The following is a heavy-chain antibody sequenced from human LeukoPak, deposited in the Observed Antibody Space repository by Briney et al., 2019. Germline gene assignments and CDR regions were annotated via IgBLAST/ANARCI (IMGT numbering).Heavy chain of an antibody. CDR3: SRAGDYDQYFFDS. V-gene: IGHV3-7*03. CDR2: INQDGSEK. J-gene: IGHJ4*02. Sequence: PGGSLRLSCGASGFTFDDYWMSWVRQAPGQGLEWVANINQDGSEKYYLDSAKGRFTISRDNARNSLYLQMNSLKTEDTAVYYCSRAGDYDQYFFDSWGQGTLVTVSS. CDR1: GFTFDDYW. D-gene: IGHD4-17*01.